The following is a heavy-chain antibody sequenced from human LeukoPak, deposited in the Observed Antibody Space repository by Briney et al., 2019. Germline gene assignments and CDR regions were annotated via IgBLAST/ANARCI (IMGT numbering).Heavy chain of an antibody. D-gene: IGHD5-18*01. CDR2: IYSSGTT. V-gene: IGHV3-66*01. J-gene: IGHJ4*02. CDR1: GFTVSSNY. Sequence: GGSLRLSCAGSGFTVSSNYMSWVRQAPGKGLEWVSVIYSSGTTYYADSVKGRFTISRDNAKNTVYLEMNSLRAEDTAVYYCVRGQLWSYYHDYWGQGTLVTVSS. CDR3: VRGQLWSYYHDY.